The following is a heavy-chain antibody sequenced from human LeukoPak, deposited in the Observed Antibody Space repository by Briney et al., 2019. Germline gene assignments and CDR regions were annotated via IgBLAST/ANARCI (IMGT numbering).Heavy chain of an antibody. J-gene: IGHJ6*02. CDR2: IYSGGST. D-gene: IGHD1-1*01. Sequence: SGGSLRLSCAASGFTVSSNYMSWVRQAPGKGLEWVSVIYSGGSTYYADSVKGRFTISRDNSKNTLYLQMNSLGAEDTAVYYCAKDPVLSDYYYGMDVWGQGTTVTVSS. CDR1: GFTVSSNY. CDR3: AKDPVLSDYYYGMDV. V-gene: IGHV3-66*01.